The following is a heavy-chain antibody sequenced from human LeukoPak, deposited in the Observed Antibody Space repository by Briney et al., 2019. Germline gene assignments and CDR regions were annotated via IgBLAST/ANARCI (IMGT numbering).Heavy chain of an antibody. CDR3: AKFGGGGRKAFDI. D-gene: IGHD3-16*01. Sequence: GGSLRLSCAASGFTFSSYAMAWVRQAPGKGLEWVSAISGSGSGSYYAESVKGRFTISRDNSKNTLYLQMNSLRTDDTAVYYCAKFGGGGRKAFDIWGQGTMVTVSS. V-gene: IGHV3-23*01. CDR1: GFTFSSYA. J-gene: IGHJ3*02. CDR2: ISGSGSGS.